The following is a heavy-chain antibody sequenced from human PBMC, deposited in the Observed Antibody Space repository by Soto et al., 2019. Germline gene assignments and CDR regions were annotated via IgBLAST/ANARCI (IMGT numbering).Heavy chain of an antibody. J-gene: IGHJ4*02. Sequence: DVQLWESGGGLVQPGGSLRLSCVACGFGFGSYALTWIRQAPGKGLEWVSTISGSDGKTFYADAVKGRFSISRDISQSTLYLQMNSLRADDTAIYYCARWSYLDYWGQGTRVTVSS. CDR3: ARWSYLDY. D-gene: IGHD3-3*01. CDR1: GFGFGSYA. CDR2: ISGSDGKT. V-gene: IGHV3-23*01.